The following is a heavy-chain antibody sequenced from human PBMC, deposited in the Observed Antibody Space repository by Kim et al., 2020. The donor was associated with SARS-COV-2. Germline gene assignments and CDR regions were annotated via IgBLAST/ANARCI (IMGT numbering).Heavy chain of an antibody. Sequence: GGSLRLSCAASGFTFSSYAMSWVRQAPGKGLEWVSAISGSGGSTYYADSVKGRFTISRDNSKNTLYLQMNSLRAEDTAVYYCAIHGDYIGGAFDIWGQGTMVTVSS. V-gene: IGHV3-23*01. CDR2: ISGSGGST. J-gene: IGHJ3*02. CDR1: GFTFSSYA. CDR3: AIHGDYIGGAFDI. D-gene: IGHD4-17*01.